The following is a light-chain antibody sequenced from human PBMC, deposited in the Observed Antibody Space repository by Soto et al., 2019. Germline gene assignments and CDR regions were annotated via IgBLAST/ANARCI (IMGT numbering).Light chain of an antibody. J-gene: IGKJ4*01. CDR2: GAS. CDR3: QQTSSTPLT. CDR1: QDISNY. Sequence: DIQMTQSPSSLSASVGDRVTITCQASQDISNYLNWYQQKPGKAPKLLIYGASSLQSGVPSRFSGSGSGTDFTLSITSLQPEDFATYYCQQTSSTPLTFGGGTKVDIK. V-gene: IGKV1-39*01.